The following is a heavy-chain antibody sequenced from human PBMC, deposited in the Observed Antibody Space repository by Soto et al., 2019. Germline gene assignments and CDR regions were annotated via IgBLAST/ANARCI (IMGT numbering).Heavy chain of an antibody. V-gene: IGHV4-39*01. Sequence: SETLSLTCTVSGGSINSNNYYWAWIRQPPGKGLAWIASIYYDGSTYYNPSLKSRVAISIDTSKNQFSLRLRSVTAADTAIYYCAKVVVAATRHTDFDSWGQGTLVTVSS. CDR3: AKVVVAATRHTDFDS. D-gene: IGHD2-15*01. CDR1: GGSINSNNYY. CDR2: IYYDGST. J-gene: IGHJ4*02.